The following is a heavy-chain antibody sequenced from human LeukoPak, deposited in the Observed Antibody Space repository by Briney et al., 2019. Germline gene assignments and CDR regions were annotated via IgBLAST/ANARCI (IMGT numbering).Heavy chain of an antibody. CDR1: GGSINSYY. V-gene: IGHV4-59*01. CDR3: ARDRGSYCDY. J-gene: IGHJ4*02. CDR2: IYYVGNT. D-gene: IGHD3-10*01. Sequence: SETLSLTCTVSGGSINSYYWSWIRQPPGKGLEWIGYIYYVGNTNYNPSPKSRVTISIDTSKTQFSLKLSSVTAADTAVYYCARDRGSYCDYWGQGTLVTVSS.